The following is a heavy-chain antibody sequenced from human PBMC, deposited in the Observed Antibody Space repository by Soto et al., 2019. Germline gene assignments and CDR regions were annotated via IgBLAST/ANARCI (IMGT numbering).Heavy chain of an antibody. CDR1: GFTLNTAW. CDR2: IKSKTDGETT. J-gene: IGHJ4*02. CDR3: TTDLHGVDFAPCDF. V-gene: IGHV3-15*07. Sequence: EVHLVESGGDLVKPGGSLRLSCAASGFTLNTAWMNWVRQAPGKGMEWVGRIKSKTDGETTDYTAPVTGRFTISRDDSKITLYLPMNSRIIEDTALYYGTTDLHGVDFAPCDFWGQGTLVTVSS.